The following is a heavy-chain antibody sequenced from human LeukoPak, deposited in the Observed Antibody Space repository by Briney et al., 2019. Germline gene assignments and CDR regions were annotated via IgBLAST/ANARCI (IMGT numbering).Heavy chain of an antibody. CDR1: GGSFSGYY. CDR2: INHSGST. J-gene: IGHJ5*02. D-gene: IGHD3-16*01. CDR3: ARGRIMITS. V-gene: IGHV4-34*01. Sequence: SETLSLTCAVYGGSFSGYYWSWIRQPPGKGLEWIGEINHSGSTNYNPSLKSRVTISVNTSKNQFSLKLSSVTAADTAVYYCARGRIMITSWGQGTLVTVSS.